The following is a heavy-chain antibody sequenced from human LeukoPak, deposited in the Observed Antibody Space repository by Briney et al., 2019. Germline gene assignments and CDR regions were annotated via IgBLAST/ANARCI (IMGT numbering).Heavy chain of an antibody. J-gene: IGHJ5*02. CDR2: ISGSGGST. V-gene: IGHV3-23*01. D-gene: IGHD1-26*01. Sequence: PGGSLRLSCAASGFTFSSYAMSWVRQAPGKGLEWVSAISGSGGSTYYADSVRGRFTISRDNSKNTLYLQMNSLRAEDTAVYYCARDVGEQSWFDPWGQGTLVTVSS. CDR3: ARDVGEQSWFDP. CDR1: GFTFSSYA.